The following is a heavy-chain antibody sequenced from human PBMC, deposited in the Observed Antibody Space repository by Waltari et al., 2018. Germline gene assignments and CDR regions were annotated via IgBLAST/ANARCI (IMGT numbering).Heavy chain of an antibody. Sequence: QVQLVQSGAEVKKPGSSVKVSCKASGGPFSTFATSWVRQAPGQGLEWMGAIIPIFGTTNYAQKFQGRVTLTADESTSTAYMELSSLNSEDTAVYYCARGRGYSNTYQFFESWGQGALVTVSS. CDR1: GGPFSTFA. CDR3: ARGRGYSNTYQFFES. J-gene: IGHJ1*01. V-gene: IGHV1-69*01. D-gene: IGHD5-12*01. CDR2: IIPIFGTT.